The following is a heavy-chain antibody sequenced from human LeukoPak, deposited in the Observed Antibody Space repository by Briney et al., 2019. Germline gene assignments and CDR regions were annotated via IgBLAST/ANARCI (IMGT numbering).Heavy chain of an antibody. J-gene: IGHJ4*02. CDR1: GVSISRSSYY. CDR3: ARDGPDYFDY. Sequence: SEILSLTCSVSGVSISRSSYYWSWIRQPPGKGLEWIGYIYYSGSTNYSPSLKSRVTMSVDTSKKQFSLNLSSVTAADTAVYYCARDGPDYFDYWGQGTLVTVSS. CDR2: IYYSGST. V-gene: IGHV4-61*01.